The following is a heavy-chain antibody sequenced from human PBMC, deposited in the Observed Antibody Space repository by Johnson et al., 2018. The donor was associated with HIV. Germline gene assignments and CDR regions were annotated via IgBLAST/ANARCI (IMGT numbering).Heavy chain of an antibody. V-gene: IGHV3-11*04. CDR1: GFTFSDYY. Sequence: VQLVESGGDLVQPGGSLRLSCAGSGFTFSDYYMSWIRQAPGKGLQWVAYISGSGSKINHVDSVKGRFTISRDNAKNSLYLQMNSLRAEDTAVYYCASSLYYDYWSGYSNAFDIWGQGTKVTVSS. J-gene: IGHJ3*02. CDR3: ASSLYYDYWSGYSNAFDI. CDR2: ISGSGSKI. D-gene: IGHD3-3*01.